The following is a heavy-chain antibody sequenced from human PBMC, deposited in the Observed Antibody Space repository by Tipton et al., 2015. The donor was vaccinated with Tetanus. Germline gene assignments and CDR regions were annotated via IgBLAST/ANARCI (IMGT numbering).Heavy chain of an antibody. V-gene: IGHV5-51*01. Sequence: QLVQSGAEVKKPGESLRISCKGSGYNFISYRIAWVRHMPGKGLEWMGVIYPADSDIRSSPSFQGQVTISADKSITTAYLQWSSLRASDTAMYYCARRGGGDLDHWGQGTLVTVSS. D-gene: IGHD2-21*02. CDR3: ARRGGGDLDH. CDR2: IYPADSDI. J-gene: IGHJ4*02. CDR1: GYNFISYR.